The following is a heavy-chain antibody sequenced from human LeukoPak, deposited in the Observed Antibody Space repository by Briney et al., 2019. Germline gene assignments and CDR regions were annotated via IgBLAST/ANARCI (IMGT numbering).Heavy chain of an antibody. D-gene: IGHD4-23*01. J-gene: IGHJ4*02. Sequence: SETLSLTCTVSGGSISSYYLSWIRQPPGQGLEWIGYIYYSGSTNYNPSLKSRVTISVDTSKNQFSLKLSSVTDADTAVYYCARVLDGGNSYYFDYWGQGTLVTVSS. V-gene: IGHV4-59*01. CDR2: IYYSGST. CDR3: ARVLDGGNSYYFDY. CDR1: GGSISSYY.